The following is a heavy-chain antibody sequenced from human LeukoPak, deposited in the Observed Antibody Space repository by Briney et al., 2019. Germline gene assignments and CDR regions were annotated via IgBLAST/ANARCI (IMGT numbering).Heavy chain of an antibody. CDR3: ARQYYSYGNAFDI. CDR2: IYSGGST. Sequence: GGSLRLSCAASGFTFSSYEMNWVGQAPGKGLEWVSVIYSGGSTYYADSVKGRFTISRDNSKNTLYLQMNSLRAEDTAVYYCARQYYSYGNAFDIWGQGTMVTVSS. CDR1: GFTFSSYE. J-gene: IGHJ3*02. D-gene: IGHD5-18*01. V-gene: IGHV3-66*04.